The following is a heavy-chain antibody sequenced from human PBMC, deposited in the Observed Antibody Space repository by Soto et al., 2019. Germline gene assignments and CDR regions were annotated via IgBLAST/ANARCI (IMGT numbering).Heavy chain of an antibody. CDR1: AGSFSGYY. Sequence: QVQLQQWGAGLLKPSETLSLTCAVYAGSFSGYYWSWNHQPPGKGLEWIGEINHSGRTKYNPSLKSRVTISVDTSKNRFSLKLSSVTAADTAVYYYARLRWHYYYYYGMDVWGQGTTVTVSS. CDR3: ARLRWHYYYYYGMDV. CDR2: INHSGRT. D-gene: IGHD4-17*01. J-gene: IGHJ6*02. V-gene: IGHV4-34*01.